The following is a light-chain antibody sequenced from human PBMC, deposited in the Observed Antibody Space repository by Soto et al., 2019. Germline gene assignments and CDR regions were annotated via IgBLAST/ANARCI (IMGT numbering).Light chain of an antibody. V-gene: IGLV2-8*01. CDR1: SSDVGGYNY. J-gene: IGLJ2*01. Sequence: QSALTQPPSASGSPGQSVTISCTGTSSDVGGYNYVSWYQQHPGKAPKLIIYEVNKRPSGVPDRFSGSKSRNTASLTVSGLQAVDEADSYCCSYAGTSRLEVGGGTHLTVL. CDR3: CSYAGTSRLE. CDR2: EVN.